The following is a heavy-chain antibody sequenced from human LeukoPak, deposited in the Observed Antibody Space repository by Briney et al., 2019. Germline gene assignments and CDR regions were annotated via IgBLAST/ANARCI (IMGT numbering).Heavy chain of an antibody. J-gene: IGHJ4*01. CDR3: AREPGLSGRGKDLDY. D-gene: IGHD6-19*01. CDR1: GYTFTSYY. Sequence: GASVKVSCKASGYTFTSYYMHWVRQAPGQGLEWMGIINPSGGSTSYAQKFQGRVTMTRDTSTSTVYMELSSLRSEDTAVYYCAREPGLSGRGKDLDYWGQEPLSPSPQ. CDR2: INPSGGST. V-gene: IGHV1-46*01.